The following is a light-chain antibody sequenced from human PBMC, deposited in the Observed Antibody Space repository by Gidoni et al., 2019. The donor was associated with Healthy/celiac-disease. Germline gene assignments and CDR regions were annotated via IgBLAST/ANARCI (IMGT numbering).Light chain of an antibody. Sequence: SALTQPRSVSGSPGQSVTISCTGTSSDVGGYNFVSWYQQYPGKAPKLMIYDVSKRPSGVPDRFSGSKSGNTASLTISGLQADDEADYYCCAYAGTYTFVFGAGTKVTVL. CDR2: DVS. J-gene: IGLJ1*01. V-gene: IGLV2-11*01. CDR1: SSDVGGYNF. CDR3: CAYAGTYTFV.